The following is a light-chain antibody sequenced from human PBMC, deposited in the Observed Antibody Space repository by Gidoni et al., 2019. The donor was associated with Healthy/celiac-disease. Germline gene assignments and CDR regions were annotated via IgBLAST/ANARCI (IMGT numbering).Light chain of an antibody. J-gene: IGKJ1*01. V-gene: IGKV3-20*01. CDR3: QQYGSSPWT. CDR2: GAS. Sequence: EIVLTQSPGTLSLSPGERATLSCRASQSVSSSYLAWYQKKPGQAPRLLIYGASSRATGIPDRFSGSGSGTDFTLTISRLEPEDFAVYYCQQYGSSPWTFXQXTKVEIK. CDR1: QSVSSSY.